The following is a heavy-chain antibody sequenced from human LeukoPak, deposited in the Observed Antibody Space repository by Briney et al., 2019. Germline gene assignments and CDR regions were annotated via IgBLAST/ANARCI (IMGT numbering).Heavy chain of an antibody. CDR1: GFTFRRYW. V-gene: IGHV3-7*02. CDR2: IKQDGSEK. J-gene: IGHJ4*02. Sequence: GGSLRLSCAASGFTFRRYWMSWARQAAGKGLEWVANIKQDGSEKYYVDSVKGRFTISRDNAKNSLYLQMNSLRAEDTAVYYCVGLGENYWGQGTLVTGAS. CDR3: VGLGENY. D-gene: IGHD3-10*01.